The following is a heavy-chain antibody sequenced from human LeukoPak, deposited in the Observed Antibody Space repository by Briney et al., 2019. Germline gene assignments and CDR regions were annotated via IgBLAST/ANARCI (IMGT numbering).Heavy chain of an antibody. CDR2: DTGSGITT. V-gene: IGHV3-23*01. CDR3: AKSVAIGFDI. J-gene: IGHJ3*02. Sequence: GGSLRLSCVPSGFTFSDYIMNWVRHAPEKGLEWVSPDTGSGITTSYAASVKGRFPISRDKSKNTLYLQMNSLTAEDTAVYYCAKSVAIGFDIWGQGTMVTVAS. CDR1: GFTFSDYI. D-gene: IGHD5-12*01.